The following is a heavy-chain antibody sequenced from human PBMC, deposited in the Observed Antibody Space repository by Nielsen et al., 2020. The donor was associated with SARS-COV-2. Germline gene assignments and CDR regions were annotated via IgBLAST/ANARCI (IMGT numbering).Heavy chain of an antibody. CDR2: ISSSSYT. Sequence: GGSLRLSCAASGFTFSRYSMNWVRQAPGKGLEWVSYISSSSYTNYADSVKGRFTISRDNAKNSLYLQMNSLRAEDTAVYYCAREMGATGGWFDPWGQGTLVTVSS. J-gene: IGHJ5*02. CDR1: GFTFSRYS. CDR3: AREMGATGGWFDP. V-gene: IGHV3-21*05. D-gene: IGHD1-26*01.